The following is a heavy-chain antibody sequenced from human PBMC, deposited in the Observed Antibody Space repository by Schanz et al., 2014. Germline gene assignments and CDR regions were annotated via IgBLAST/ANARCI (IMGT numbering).Heavy chain of an antibody. CDR2: INPSSGGT. CDR3: ARDSHRRVAGPGY. J-gene: IGHJ4*02. Sequence: QVQLVQSGVEVKKPGASVKVSCKASGYSFTGYYMNWVRQAPGQGLEWMGWINPSSGGTNYAQKLQGRVTMTRDTSSSTAYMELNRLRSDDTAVYYCARDSHRRVAGPGYWGQGTLVTVSS. V-gene: IGHV1-2*02. CDR1: GYSFTGYY.